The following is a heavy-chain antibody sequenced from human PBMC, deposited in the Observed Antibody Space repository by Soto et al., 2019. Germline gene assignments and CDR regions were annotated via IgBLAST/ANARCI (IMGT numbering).Heavy chain of an antibody. CDR2: ISQSSSDK. CDR3: ATTIAVAGPFDY. D-gene: IGHD6-19*01. V-gene: IGHV3-7*01. J-gene: IGHJ4*02. CDR1: GFTFSSYW. Sequence: GGSLRLSCAASGFTFSSYWMTWVRQAPGKGLEWVSYISQSSSDKYYVDSMKGRFTISRDNAKNSLYLQMNSLRAEDTAVYYCATTIAVAGPFDYWGQGTLVTVSS.